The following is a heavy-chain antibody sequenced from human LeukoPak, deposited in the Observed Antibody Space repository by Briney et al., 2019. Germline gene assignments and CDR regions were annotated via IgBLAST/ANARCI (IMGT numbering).Heavy chain of an antibody. D-gene: IGHD3-16*01. V-gene: IGHV1-69*05. J-gene: IGHJ3*02. CDR2: IIPIFGTA. CDR3: ARSHRLPLYAFDI. CDR1: GGTFSSYA. Sequence: ASVKVSCKASGGTFSSYAISWVRQAPGQGLEWMGGIIPIFGTANYAQKFQGRVTITTDESTSTAYMELSSLRSEDTAVYYCARSHRLPLYAFDIWGQGTMVTVSS.